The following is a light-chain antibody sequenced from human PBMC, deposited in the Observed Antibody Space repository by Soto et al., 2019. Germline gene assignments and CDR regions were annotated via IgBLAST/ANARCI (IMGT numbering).Light chain of an antibody. V-gene: IGKV3-20*01. Sequence: EIVLTQSPCTLSLSPGERATLSCRASQSVRGNYLAWYQQKPGQAPRLLISGASSRASGIPDRFSGSGSGTDFTLTISRLEPEDFAVYYRQQYGFSLRTFGQGTKVDIK. CDR2: GAS. CDR1: QSVRGNY. J-gene: IGKJ1*01. CDR3: QQYGFSLRT.